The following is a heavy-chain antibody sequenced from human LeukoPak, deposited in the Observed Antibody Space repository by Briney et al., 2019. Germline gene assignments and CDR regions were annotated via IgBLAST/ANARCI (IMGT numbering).Heavy chain of an antibody. V-gene: IGHV1-18*01. CDR3: ARDADGSGTLLDF. J-gene: IGHJ4*02. D-gene: IGHD3-10*01. CDR1: GYTFTDYT. Sequence: GASVKVSCKASGYTFTDYTITWVRQAPGHGLECVGWISVYNGDTKSAQKLQGRVTMTTATSTSTAYMELRSLRSDDTAVYYCARDADGSGTLLDFWGQGTLVTVSS. CDR2: ISVYNGDT.